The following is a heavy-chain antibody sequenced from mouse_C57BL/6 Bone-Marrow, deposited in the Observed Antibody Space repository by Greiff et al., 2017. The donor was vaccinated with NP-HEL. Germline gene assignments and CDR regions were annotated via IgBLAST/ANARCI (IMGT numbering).Heavy chain of an antibody. CDR1: GYTFTSYW. CDR3: ARGDCGNYPAWFAY. Sequence: QVQLQQPGAELVKPGASVKMSCKASGYTFTSYWITWVKQRPGQGLEWIGDIYPGSGSTNYNEKFKSKATLTVDTSSSTAYMQLSSLTSEESAVCDCARGDCGNYPAWFAYWGQGTMVTVSA. V-gene: IGHV1-55*01. J-gene: IGHJ3*01. D-gene: IGHD2-1*01. CDR2: IYPGSGST.